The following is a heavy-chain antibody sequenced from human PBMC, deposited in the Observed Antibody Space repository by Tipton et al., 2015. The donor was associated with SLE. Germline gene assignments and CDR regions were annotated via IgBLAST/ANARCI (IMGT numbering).Heavy chain of an antibody. CDR1: GFTFSNSW. CDR2: IQQDGNDK. J-gene: IGHJ4*02. V-gene: IGHV3-7*01. Sequence: SLRLSCTASGFTFSNSWMSWVRQAPGKGLEWVAHIQQDGNDKYYVDSLKGRFTISRDNAKNSLYLQMNSLRAEDTAVYYCARDMDDYTYGLGGYWGQGALVTVSS. D-gene: IGHD3-10*01. CDR3: ARDMDDYTYGLGGY.